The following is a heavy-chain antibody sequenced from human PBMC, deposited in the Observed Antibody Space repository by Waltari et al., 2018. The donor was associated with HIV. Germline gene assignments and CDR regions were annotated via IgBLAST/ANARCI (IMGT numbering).Heavy chain of an antibody. CDR1: GFTFSSYG. CDR3: AKKANSSGWQTRGDYFDY. J-gene: IGHJ4*02. V-gene: IGHV3-30*02. CDR2: IRYDGSNK. Sequence: QVQLVESGGGVVQPGGSLRLSCAASGFTFSSYGMHWVRQAPGKGLEWVAFIRYDGSNKYYADSVKGRFTISRDNSKNTLYLQMNSLRAEDTAVYYCAKKANSSGWQTRGDYFDYWGQGTLVTVSS. D-gene: IGHD6-19*01.